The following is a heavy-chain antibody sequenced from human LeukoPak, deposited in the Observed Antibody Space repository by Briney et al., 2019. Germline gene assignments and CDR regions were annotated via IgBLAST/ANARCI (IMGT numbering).Heavy chain of an antibody. J-gene: IGHJ3*02. CDR3: ARVPWNARDAFDI. CDR1: GFTFRSYE. CDR2: ISSSGSTI. Sequence: GGSLRVSCAASGFTFRSYEMNWVRQAPVKGLEWVSYISSSGSTIYYADSVKGRFTISRDNAKNSLYLQMNSLRAEDTAVYYRARVPWNARDAFDIWGQGTMVTVSS. V-gene: IGHV3-48*03. D-gene: IGHD1-1*01.